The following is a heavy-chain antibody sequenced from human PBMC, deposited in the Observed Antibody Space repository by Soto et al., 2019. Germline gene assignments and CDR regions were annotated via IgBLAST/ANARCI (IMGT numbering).Heavy chain of an antibody. CDR3: ARFYSSGWYVHRGFDP. Sequence: QVQLQQWGAGLLKPSETLSLTCAVYGGSFSGYYWSWIRQPPGKGLEWIGEINHSGSTNYNPSLKSRVTISVDTSKNQFPLKLSSVTAADTAVYYCARFYSSGWYVHRGFDPWGQGTLVTVSS. V-gene: IGHV4-34*01. CDR2: INHSGST. CDR1: GGSFSGYY. J-gene: IGHJ5*02. D-gene: IGHD6-19*01.